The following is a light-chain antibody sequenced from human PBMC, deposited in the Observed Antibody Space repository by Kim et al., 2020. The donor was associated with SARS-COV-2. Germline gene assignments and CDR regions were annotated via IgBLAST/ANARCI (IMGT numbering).Light chain of an antibody. CDR2: GSS. V-gene: IGKV3-20*01. CDR1: QSVSPNY. J-gene: IGKJ1*01. CDR3: QQYSSFPRT. Sequence: SPGERATLSCRASQSVSPNYVAWYQQKRGQAPRLLIYGSSRRATGIPDRFSGSGSGTDFTLTISRLEPEDFAMYYCQQYSSFPRTFGQGTKVDIK.